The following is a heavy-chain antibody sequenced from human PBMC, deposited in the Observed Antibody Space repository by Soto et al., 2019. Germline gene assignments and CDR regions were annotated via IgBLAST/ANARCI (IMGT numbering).Heavy chain of an antibody. Sequence: GASVKVSCKASGYTFTGYYMHWVRQAPGQGLEWMGWINPNSGGTNYAQKFQGWVTMTRDTSISTAYMELSRLRSDDTAVYYCARSDIVVVPAAIAEMDVWGQGTTVTVSS. J-gene: IGHJ6*02. V-gene: IGHV1-2*04. CDR1: GYTFTGYY. CDR3: ARSDIVVVPAAIAEMDV. D-gene: IGHD2-2*01. CDR2: INPNSGGT.